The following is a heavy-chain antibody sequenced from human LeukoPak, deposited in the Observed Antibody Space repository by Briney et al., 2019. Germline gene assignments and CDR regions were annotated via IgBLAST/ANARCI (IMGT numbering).Heavy chain of an antibody. D-gene: IGHD1-1*01. V-gene: IGHV3-23*01. CDR1: GFTFSSYA. CDR2: ISGRGGGT. J-gene: IGHJ3*02. CDR3: ARSIQLDPWGAFDI. Sequence: PGGSLRLSCAASGFTFSSYAMSWVRQAPGKGLEGVSGISGRGGGTYYADAVKGRFTISRDNSKNTLYLRMTSLRAEDTAVYYCARSIQLDPWGAFDIWGQGTMVTVSS.